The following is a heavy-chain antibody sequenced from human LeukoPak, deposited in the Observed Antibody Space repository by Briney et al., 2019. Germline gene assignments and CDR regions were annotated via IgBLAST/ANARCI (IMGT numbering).Heavy chain of an antibody. CDR3: ARDIGSSGDDAFDI. CDR1: GYTFTSYA. CDR2: INAGNGNT. J-gene: IGHJ3*02. V-gene: IGHV1-3*01. Sequence: ASVKVSCKASGYTFTSYAMHWVRQAPGQRLEWMGWINAGNGNTKYSQKFQGRVTITRDTSASTAYMELSSLRSEDTAVYYCARDIGSSGDDAFDIWGQGTMVTVSS. D-gene: IGHD6-13*01.